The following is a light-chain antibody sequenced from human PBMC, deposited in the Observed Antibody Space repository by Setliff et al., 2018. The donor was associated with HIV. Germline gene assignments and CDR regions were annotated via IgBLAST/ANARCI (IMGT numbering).Light chain of an antibody. Sequence: QSALTQPRSVSGSPGQSVTISCTGTSSDVGGYNSVSWYQQHPGKAPKLMIYDVNKRPSGVPGRFSGSKTGNTASLTISGLQAEDEADYYCCSYAGSYVFGTGTKVTVL. CDR2: DVN. CDR3: CSYAGSYV. V-gene: IGLV2-11*01. J-gene: IGLJ1*01. CDR1: SSDVGGYNS.